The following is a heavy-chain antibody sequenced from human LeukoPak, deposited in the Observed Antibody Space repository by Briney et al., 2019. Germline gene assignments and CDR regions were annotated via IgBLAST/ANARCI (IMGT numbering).Heavy chain of an antibody. V-gene: IGHV4-39*07. J-gene: IGHJ5*02. CDR1: GGSISSSSYY. CDR3: ERGYIAARPWWFDP. D-gene: IGHD6-6*01. CDR2: IFYTGYT. Sequence: SETLSHTCIVSGGSISSSSYYWGWIRQPPGKGLEWIGSIFYTGYTYYNPSLKSRVPISLDTSRNQFSLKLSSVTAADMAVYYCERGYIAARPWWFDPWGQGTLVTVSS.